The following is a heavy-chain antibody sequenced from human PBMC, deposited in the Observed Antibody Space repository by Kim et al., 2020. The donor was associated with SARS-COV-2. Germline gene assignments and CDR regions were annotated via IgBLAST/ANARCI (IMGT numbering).Heavy chain of an antibody. J-gene: IGHJ4*02. CDR3: ASLFN. V-gene: IGHV3-11*03. CDR2: SSSSSYT. Sequence: SSSSSYTHYPDSLKGRFTISRDNPKNSLYLQMNSLRAEDTAVYYCASLFNWGQGTLVTVSS. D-gene: IGHD2-21*01.